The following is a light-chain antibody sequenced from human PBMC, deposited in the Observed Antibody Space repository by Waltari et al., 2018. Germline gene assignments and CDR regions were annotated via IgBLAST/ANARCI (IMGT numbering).Light chain of an antibody. Sequence: DIQMTQSPSTLSASVGDRVTISCRASPSISTWLAWYQQKPGKAPQLLIYRASNLESGVPSRFSGSGSGTEFTLTINSLQPDDAATYYCQQYDSYSITFGGGTKVEIK. V-gene: IGKV1-5*03. CDR1: PSISTW. CDR3: QQYDSYSIT. J-gene: IGKJ4*01. CDR2: RAS.